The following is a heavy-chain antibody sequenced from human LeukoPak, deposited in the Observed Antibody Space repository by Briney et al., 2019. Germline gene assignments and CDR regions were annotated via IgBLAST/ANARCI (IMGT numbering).Heavy chain of an antibody. J-gene: IGHJ4*02. CDR1: GFAFSSYS. V-gene: IGHV3-21*01. CDR3: ARDRGNYFDY. Sequence: GGSLRLSCAASGFAFSSYSMNWVRQAPGKGLEWVSSISSSSSYIYYADSVKGRFTISRDNAKNSLFLQMNSLIAEDTAVYYCARDRGNYFDYWGQGTLVTVSS. CDR2: ISSSSSYI. D-gene: IGHD3-10*01.